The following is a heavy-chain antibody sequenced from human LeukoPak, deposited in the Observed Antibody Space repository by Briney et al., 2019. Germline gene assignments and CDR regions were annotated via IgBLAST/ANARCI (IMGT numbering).Heavy chain of an antibody. J-gene: IGHJ4*02. CDR1: GGSFSGYY. CDR3: ARLWLAYFDY. V-gene: IGHV4-34*01. CDR2: INHSGST. Sequence: SETLSLTCAVYGGSFSGYYWSWMRQPPGKGLEWIGEINHSGSTNYNPSLKSRVTISVDTSKNQFSLKLSSVTAADTAVYYCARLWLAYFDYWGQGTLVTVAS. D-gene: IGHD6-19*01.